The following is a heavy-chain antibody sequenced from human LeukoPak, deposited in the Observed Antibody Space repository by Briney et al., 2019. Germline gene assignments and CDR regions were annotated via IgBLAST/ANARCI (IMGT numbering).Heavy chain of an antibody. CDR3: ARLLPIAAAGGHYFDY. CDR2: IYYRGST. D-gene: IGHD6-13*01. CDR1: GGSFISGIYY. V-gene: IGHV4-39*01. J-gene: IGHJ4*02. Sequence: SETLSLTCNVSGGSFISGIYYWGWVRQPPGKGLEWIASIYYRGSTYYNQSLKSRVTISVDTSKKQFSLKVTSVTAADTAVYYCARLLPIAAAGGHYFDYWGQGTLATVSS.